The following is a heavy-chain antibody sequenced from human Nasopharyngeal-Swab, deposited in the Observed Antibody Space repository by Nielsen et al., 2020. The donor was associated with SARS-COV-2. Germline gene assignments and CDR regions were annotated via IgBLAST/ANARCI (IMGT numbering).Heavy chain of an antibody. J-gene: IGHJ4*02. D-gene: IGHD3-3*01. CDR3: ARAWRITIFGVVNHFDY. V-gene: IGHV4-61*05. Sequence: SETLSLTCTVSGGSISSSNYYWGWIRQPPGKGLEWIGYIYYSGSTNYNPSLKSRVTISVDTSKNQFSLKLSSVTAADTAVYYCARAWRITIFGVVNHFDYWGQGTLVTVSS. CDR1: GGSISSSNYY. CDR2: IYYSGST.